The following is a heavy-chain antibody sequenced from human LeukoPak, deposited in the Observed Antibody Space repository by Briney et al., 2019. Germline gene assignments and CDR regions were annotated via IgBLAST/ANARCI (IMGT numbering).Heavy chain of an antibody. Sequence: ASVKVPCKASGYTFTGYYIHWVRQAPGQGLEWMGWINPNSGGTNYAQKFQGRVTMTRDASISTAYMELSRLRSDDTAVYYCASQWELLSYFDYWGQGTLVTVSS. J-gene: IGHJ4*02. CDR2: INPNSGGT. D-gene: IGHD1-26*01. CDR3: ASQWELLSYFDY. V-gene: IGHV1-2*02. CDR1: GYTFTGYY.